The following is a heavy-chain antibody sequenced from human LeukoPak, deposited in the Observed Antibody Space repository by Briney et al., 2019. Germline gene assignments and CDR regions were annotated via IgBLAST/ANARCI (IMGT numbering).Heavy chain of an antibody. J-gene: IGHJ6*02. Sequence: GGSLRLSCAASGFTFSSYGMHWVRQAPGKGLEWVAVISYDGSNKYYADSVKGRFTISRDNSKNTLYLQMNSLRAEDTAVYYCARDQVVASPSGMDVWGQGTTVTVSS. CDR1: GFTFSSYG. V-gene: IGHV3-30*03. CDR3: ARDQVVASPSGMDV. D-gene: IGHD2-15*01. CDR2: ISYDGSNK.